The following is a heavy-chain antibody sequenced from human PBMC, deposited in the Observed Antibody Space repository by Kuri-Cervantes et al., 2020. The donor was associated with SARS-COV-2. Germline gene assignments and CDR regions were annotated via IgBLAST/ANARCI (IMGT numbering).Heavy chain of an antibody. V-gene: IGHV1-18*01. D-gene: IGHD3-3*01. CDR2: ISAYNGNT. Sequence: ASVKVSCKASGYTFTSYGISWVRQAPGQGLEWMGWISAYNGNTNHAQKFQGRVTMTRDTSISTGYMELSRLRSDDTAVYHCARGLNDFWSGYYSSWYLDLWGRGTLVTVSS. CDR1: GYTFTSYG. J-gene: IGHJ2*01. CDR3: ARGLNDFWSGYYSSWYLDL.